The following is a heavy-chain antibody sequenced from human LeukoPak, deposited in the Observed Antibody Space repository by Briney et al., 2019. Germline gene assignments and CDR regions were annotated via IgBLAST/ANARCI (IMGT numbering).Heavy chain of an antibody. D-gene: IGHD2-21*02. CDR2: LSGRGGRT. J-gene: IGHJ4*02. Sequence: PGGSLRLSCAASGFTFSSYGMGWVRQAPGKGLQWVSALSGRGGRTYYADSVKGRFTISRDNSKNTLHLQMNSLRADDTAVYYCAREANCGGDCYQFDYWGQGTLVTVSS. V-gene: IGHV3-23*01. CDR3: AREANCGGDCYQFDY. CDR1: GFTFSSYG.